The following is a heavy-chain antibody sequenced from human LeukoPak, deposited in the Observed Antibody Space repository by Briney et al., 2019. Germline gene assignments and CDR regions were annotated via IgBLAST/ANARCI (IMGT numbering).Heavy chain of an antibody. CDR1: GGSISSSSSY. CDR2: IYYSGST. J-gene: IGHJ6*03. V-gene: IGHV4-39*07. Sequence: SETLSLTCTVSGGSISSSSSYWGWIRQPPGKGLKWIGSIYYSGSTYYNPSLKSRVTISVDTSKNQFSLKLSSVTAADTAVYYCARDYYDSFYYYMDVWGKGTTVTISS. D-gene: IGHD3-22*01. CDR3: ARDYYDSFYYYMDV.